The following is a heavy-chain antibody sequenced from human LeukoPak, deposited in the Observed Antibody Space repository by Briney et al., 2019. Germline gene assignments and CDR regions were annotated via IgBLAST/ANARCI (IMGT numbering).Heavy chain of an antibody. J-gene: IGHJ6*03. Sequence: PGGSLRLSCAASGFTFSDYYMSWIRQAPGKGLEWVSYISSSGSTIYYADSVKGRFTISRDNSKNTLYLQVNSLSSEDTAVYYCARDGSGTYSYYMDVWGRGTTVTVSS. D-gene: IGHD3-10*01. V-gene: IGHV3-11*04. CDR3: ARDGSGTYSYYMDV. CDR2: ISSSGSTI. CDR1: GFTFSDYY.